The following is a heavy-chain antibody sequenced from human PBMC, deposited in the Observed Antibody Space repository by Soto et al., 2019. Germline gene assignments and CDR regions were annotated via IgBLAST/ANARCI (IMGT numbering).Heavy chain of an antibody. D-gene: IGHD2-2*01. CDR2: VSYSGST. Sequence: PSETLSLTCSLSGGAIGGYYWSWIRQPPGKALEWIGYVSYSGSTDYHPSLKSRVSISIDTSKNQFSLKMISVTAADTAIYYCARDVAMPGESDRFDQWGQGTLVTVSS. V-gene: IGHV4-59*12. CDR1: GGAIGGYY. J-gene: IGHJ4*02. CDR3: ARDVAMPGESDRFDQ.